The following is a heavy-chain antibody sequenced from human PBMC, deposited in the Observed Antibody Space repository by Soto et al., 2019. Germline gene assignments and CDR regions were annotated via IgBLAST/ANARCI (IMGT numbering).Heavy chain of an antibody. CDR3: ARGLRYCSGGSCYRGNWFDP. D-gene: IGHD2-15*01. J-gene: IGHJ5*02. Sequence: PPGKGLEWIGEINHSGSTNYNPSLKSRVTISVDTSKNQFSLKLSSVTAADTAVYYCARGLRYCSGGSCYRGNWFDPWGQGTLVTVSS. V-gene: IGHV4-34*01. CDR2: INHSGST.